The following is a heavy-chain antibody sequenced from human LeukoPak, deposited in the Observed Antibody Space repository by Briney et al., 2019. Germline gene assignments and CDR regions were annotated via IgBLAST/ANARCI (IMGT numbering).Heavy chain of an antibody. CDR3: ARGVGGYCTSISCFHYFDL. V-gene: IGHV1-2*02. CDR1: GYTFTGYY. D-gene: IGHD2-2*01. CDR2: INPNSGGT. Sequence: GASVKVSCKASGYTFTGYYMHWVRQAPGQGLEWMGWINPNSGGTDSAQKFQGRVTMTRDTSISTAYMDLSSLRSDDTAVYYCARGVGGYCTSISCFHYFDLWGRGTLVTVSS. J-gene: IGHJ2*01.